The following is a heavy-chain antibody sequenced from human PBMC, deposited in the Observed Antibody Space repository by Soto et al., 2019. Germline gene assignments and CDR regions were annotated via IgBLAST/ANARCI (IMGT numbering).Heavy chain of an antibody. Sequence: EVQLVETGGGLIQPGGSLRLSCTVSGFSVTNSYINWVRQAPGKGLEWVSILYSSGTTYYADSVRGRYTVSRDDSKNTLFLHMNSLRADDTAVYYCARDGSKFSYNYPYYYAMDAWGQGTTVTVSS. CDR2: LYSSGTT. CDR3: ARDGSKFSYNYPYYYAMDA. CDR1: GFSVTNSY. V-gene: IGHV3-53*02. D-gene: IGHD5-18*01. J-gene: IGHJ6*02.